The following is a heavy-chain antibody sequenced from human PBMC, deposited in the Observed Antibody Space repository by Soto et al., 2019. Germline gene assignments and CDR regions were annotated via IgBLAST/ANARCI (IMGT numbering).Heavy chain of an antibody. Sequence: PSETLSLTCTVSDVSSSSYYWSWIRQAPGKGLEWIGYIYYTGATSYNPSLRSRVTMSVATSKNQFSLRLTSVTAADTAVYYCTRGRNYHDTSGHYFVAPSIDYWGQGTLVTVS. CDR3: TRGRNYHDTSGHYFVAPSIDY. CDR2: IYYTGAT. CDR1: DVSSSSYY. V-gene: IGHV4-59*01. D-gene: IGHD3-22*01. J-gene: IGHJ4*02.